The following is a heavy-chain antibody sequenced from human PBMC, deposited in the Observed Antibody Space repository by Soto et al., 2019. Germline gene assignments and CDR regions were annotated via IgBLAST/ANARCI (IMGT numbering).Heavy chain of an antibody. CDR1: GGTFSSYA. CDR2: IIPIFGTA. CDR3: ARDQWGSSSPRGDY. D-gene: IGHD6-6*01. J-gene: IGHJ4*02. V-gene: IGHV1-69*01. Sequence: QVQLVQSGAEVKKPGSSVTVSCKDSGGTFSSYAISWVRQAPGQGLEWMGGIIPIFGTANYAQKFQGRVTITADESTSTAYMGLSSLRSEDTAVYYCARDQWGSSSPRGDYWGQGTLVTVSS.